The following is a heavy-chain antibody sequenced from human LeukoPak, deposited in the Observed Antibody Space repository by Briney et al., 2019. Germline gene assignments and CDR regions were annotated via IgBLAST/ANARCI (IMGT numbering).Heavy chain of an antibody. CDR2: ISSSSSYI. Sequence: PGGSLRLSCAASGFTFSSYSMNWVRQAPGKGLEWVSSISSSSSYIYYADSVKGRFTISRDNAKNSLYLQMNRLRAEDTAVYYCAREYYDFWSGYYPPYYFDYWGQGTLVTVSS. CDR3: AREYYDFWSGYYPPYYFDY. D-gene: IGHD3-3*01. J-gene: IGHJ4*02. V-gene: IGHV3-21*01. CDR1: GFTFSSYS.